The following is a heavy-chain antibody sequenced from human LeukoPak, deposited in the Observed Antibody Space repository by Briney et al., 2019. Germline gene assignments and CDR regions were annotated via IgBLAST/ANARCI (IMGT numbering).Heavy chain of an antibody. D-gene: IGHD2-15*01. CDR3: ARALCATPVCRHDAFDI. V-gene: IGHV1-46*01. CDR1: GYTFTSYY. CDR2: INPSGGST. J-gene: IGHJ3*02. Sequence: ASVKVSCKASGYTFTSYYMHWVRQAPGQGLEWMGIINPSGGSTSYAQKFQGRVTMTRDTSTSTVYMELSSLRSEDTAVYYCARALCATPVCRHDAFDIWGQGTMVTVSS.